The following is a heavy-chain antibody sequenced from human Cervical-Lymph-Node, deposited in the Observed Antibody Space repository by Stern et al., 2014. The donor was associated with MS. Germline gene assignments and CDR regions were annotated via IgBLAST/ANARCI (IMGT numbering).Heavy chain of an antibody. V-gene: IGHV3-30*18. CDR2: SYDGSNK. J-gene: IGHJ4*02. D-gene: IGHD2-15*01. CDR1: GFTFSSYG. Sequence: VQLVESGGGVVQPGRSLRLSCAASGFTFSSYGMHWVRQAPGKGLEWVAVSYDGSNKYYADSVKGRFTISRDNSKNTLYLQMNSLRAEDTAVYYCAKEYCSGGSCKSHWGQGTLVTVSS. CDR3: AKEYCSGGSCKSH.